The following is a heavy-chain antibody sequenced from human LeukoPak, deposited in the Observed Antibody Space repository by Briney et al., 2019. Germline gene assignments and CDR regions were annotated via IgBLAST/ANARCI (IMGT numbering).Heavy chain of an antibody. CDR1: GFTFSSYG. J-gene: IGHJ4*02. Sequence: GGSLRLSCAASGFTFSSYGMHWVRQAPGKGLEWVAVIWYDGSNKYYADSVKGRFTISRDNSKSTLYLQMNSLRAEDTAVYYCAREPLLDYYDSSGQLDYWGQGTLVTVSS. D-gene: IGHD3-22*01. V-gene: IGHV3-33*01. CDR2: IWYDGSNK. CDR3: AREPLLDYYDSSGQLDY.